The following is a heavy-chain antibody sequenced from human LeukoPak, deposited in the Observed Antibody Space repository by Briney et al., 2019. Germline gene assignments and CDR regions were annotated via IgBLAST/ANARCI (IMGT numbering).Heavy chain of an antibody. J-gene: IGHJ4*02. V-gene: IGHV1-18*01. CDR1: GYTFTSYG. CDR2: ISPYNGNT. D-gene: IGHD6-13*01. CDR3: AREWAAAGFDY. Sequence: GASVKVSCKASGYTFTSYGISWVRQAPGQGLEWMGWISPYNGNTNYAQKFQGRVTMTRDTSISTAYMELSRLRSDDTAVYYCAREWAAAGFDYWGQGTLVTVSS.